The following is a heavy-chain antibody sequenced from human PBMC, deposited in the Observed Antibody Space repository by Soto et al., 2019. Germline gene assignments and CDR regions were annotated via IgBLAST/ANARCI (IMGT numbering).Heavy chain of an antibody. CDR1: GFTFSSYA. V-gene: IGHV3-23*01. Sequence: GGSLRLSCAASGFTFSSYAMSWVRQAPGKGLEWVSAISGSGGSTYYADSVKGRFTISRDNSKNTLYLQMNSLRAEDTAVYYCAKAGVSEQPPYYGMDVWGQGTTVTVSS. CDR3: AKAGVSEQPPYYGMDV. CDR2: ISGSGGST. D-gene: IGHD6-13*01. J-gene: IGHJ6*02.